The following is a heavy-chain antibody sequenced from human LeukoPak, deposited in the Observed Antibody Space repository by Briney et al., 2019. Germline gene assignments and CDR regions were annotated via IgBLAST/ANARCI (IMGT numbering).Heavy chain of an antibody. V-gene: IGHV4-39*01. CDR1: GGSISSDVHY. Sequence: SETLSLTCTVAGGSISSDVHYWDWIRQAPGKGLEWIGSLLYNGNTWYNPSLESRVTTSVDTSENQFSLRLTPVNAADTALYFCTRRGSGNGGTYAGMDVWGPGTSVTVSS. CDR2: LLYNGNT. J-gene: IGHJ6*02. CDR3: TRRGSGNGGTYAGMDV. D-gene: IGHD1-26*01.